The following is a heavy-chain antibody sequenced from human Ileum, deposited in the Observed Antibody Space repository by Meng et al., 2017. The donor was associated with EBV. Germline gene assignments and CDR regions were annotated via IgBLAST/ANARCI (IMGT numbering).Heavy chain of an antibody. CDR3: ARVPSYYYDSRGYVTPFDY. J-gene: IGHJ4*02. D-gene: IGHD3-22*01. CDR1: GGSISSSNHY. V-gene: IGHV4-39*07. Sequence: LRLQGSGPGLGKPSETLPLTCTVSGGSISSSNHYWGWIRQPPGKGLEWIANIYYSGSTYYNPSLKSRVTISVDTSKNQFSLKLSSVTAADTAVYYCARVPSYYYDSRGYVTPFDYWGQGTLVTVSS. CDR2: IYYSGST.